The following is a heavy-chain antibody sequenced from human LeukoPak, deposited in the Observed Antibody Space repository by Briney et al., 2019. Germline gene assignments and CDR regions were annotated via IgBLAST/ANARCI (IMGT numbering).Heavy chain of an antibody. D-gene: IGHD3-16*02. CDR1: GYTFTSYD. V-gene: IGHV1-8*01. CDR2: MNPNSGNT. CDR3: ASYRPDTRRSRNDAFDI. J-gene: IGHJ3*02. Sequence: ASVKVSCKASGYTFTSYDINWVRQATGQGLEWMGWMNPNSGNTGYAQKFQGRVTMTRNTSISTAYMELSSLRSEDTAVYYCASYRPDTRRSRNDAFDIWGQGTMVTVSS.